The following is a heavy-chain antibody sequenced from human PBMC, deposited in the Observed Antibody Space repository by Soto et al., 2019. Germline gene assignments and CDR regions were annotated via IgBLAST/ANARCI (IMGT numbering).Heavy chain of an antibody. J-gene: IGHJ6*02. CDR2: ISYDENNK. V-gene: IGHV3-30*03. CDR3: ARSTTWAPNYNYYALDV. CDR1: GFIFSSYG. Sequence: QVQLVESGGGVVQPGRSLRLSCAASGFIFSSYGMHWVRQAPGKGLEWVAVISYDENNKHYADSVKGRFTISRDNSKNTLYLQMNSLRVEDTAVYYCARSTTWAPNYNYYALDVWGQGTTVTVSS. D-gene: IGHD1-1*01.